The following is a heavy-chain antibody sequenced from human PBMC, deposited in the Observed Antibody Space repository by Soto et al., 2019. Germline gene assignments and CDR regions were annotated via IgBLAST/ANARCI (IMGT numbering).Heavy chain of an antibody. V-gene: IGHV6-1*01. J-gene: IGHJ4*02. Sequence: SQTLSLTCAISGDSVSSTSTAWSWIRQSPSRGLEWLGRTYYRSKWYSDYAVSVKSRITINSDTSKNQFSLQLNSVTPEDTAVYYCARGSYYSGWVWGQGTPVTVSS. D-gene: IGHD6-19*01. CDR3: ARGSYYSGWV. CDR2: TYYRSKWYS. CDR1: GDSVSSTSTA.